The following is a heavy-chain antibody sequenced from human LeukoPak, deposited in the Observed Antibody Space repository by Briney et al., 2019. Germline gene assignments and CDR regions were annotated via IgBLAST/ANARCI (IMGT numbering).Heavy chain of an antibody. V-gene: IGHV3-30*03. D-gene: IGHD3-10*01. Sequence: GGSLRLSCAASGFTFSSYGMLWVRQAPGKGLEWVAVISYDGSNKYYAGSVKGRFTISRDNSKNTLYLQMNSLRAEDTAIYYCVRVALYFYDSESYYFFEHWGQGTPVTASS. CDR2: ISYDGSNK. CDR1: GFTFSSYG. CDR3: VRVALYFYDSESYYFFEH. J-gene: IGHJ4*02.